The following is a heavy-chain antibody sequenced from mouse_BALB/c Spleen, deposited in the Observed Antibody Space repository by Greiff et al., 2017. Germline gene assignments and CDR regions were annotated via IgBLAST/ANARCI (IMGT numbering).Heavy chain of an antibody. CDR2: IWSGGST. Sequence: VQLQQSGPGLVQPSQSLSITCTVSGFSLTSYGVHWVRQSPGKGLEWLGVIWSGGSTDYNAAFISRLSISKDNSKSQVFLKMNSLQTDDTARYYCASSETPWFAYWGQGTLVTVSA. J-gene: IGHJ3*01. CDR3: ASSETPWFAY. CDR1: GFSLTSYG. V-gene: IGHV2-2*01.